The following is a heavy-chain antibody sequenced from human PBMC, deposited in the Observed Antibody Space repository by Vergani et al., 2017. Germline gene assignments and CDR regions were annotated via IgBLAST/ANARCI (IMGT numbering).Heavy chain of an antibody. V-gene: IGHV3-66*01. CDR2: IYSGGST. Sequence: EVQLVESGGGLVQPGGSLRLSCAASGFTVSSNYMSWVRQAPGKGLEWVSVIYSGGSTYYADSVKGRFTISRDNSKNTLYLQMNSLRAEDTAVYYCARDRAHDAFDIWGQGTMVTVSS. CDR3: ARDRAHDAFDI. J-gene: IGHJ3*02. CDR1: GFTVSSNY.